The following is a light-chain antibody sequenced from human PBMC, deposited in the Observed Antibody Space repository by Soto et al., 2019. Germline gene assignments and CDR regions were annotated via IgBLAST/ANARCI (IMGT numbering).Light chain of an antibody. CDR1: QGIGNY. CDR2: AAT. Sequence: DIQMTQSPSSLSASVGDRVTITCRASQGIGNYLAWYQQKPGRVPKLLIHAATTLQSGVPSRFSGSGTGTDFTLTISSLQPEDAAIYFCQKCNSPPPFTFGQGTKVDIK. J-gene: IGKJ1*01. V-gene: IGKV1-27*01. CDR3: QKCNSPPPFT.